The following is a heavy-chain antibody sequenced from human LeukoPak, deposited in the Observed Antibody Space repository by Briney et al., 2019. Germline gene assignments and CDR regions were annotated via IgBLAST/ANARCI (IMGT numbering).Heavy chain of an antibody. J-gene: IGHJ4*02. CDR2: INHSGTT. D-gene: IGHD5-18*01. Sequence: SETLSLTCAVYGGSFSDHYWNWIRQPPGKGLEWIGEINHSGTTNYNASLKSRVTISVDTSKNHFSLKLNSMTAAGTAVYYCARKASHFSYGLGAIDYWGQGKLVTVSS. V-gene: IGHV4-34*01. CDR1: GGSFSDHY. CDR3: ARKASHFSYGLGAIDY.